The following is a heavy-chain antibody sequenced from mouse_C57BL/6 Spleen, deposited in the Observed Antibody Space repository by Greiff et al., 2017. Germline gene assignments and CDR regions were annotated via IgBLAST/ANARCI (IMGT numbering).Heavy chain of an antibody. V-gene: IGHV3-6*01. D-gene: IGHD2-3*01. CDR3: ARASYDGYYFDY. J-gene: IGHJ2*01. CDR1: GYSITSGYY. CDR2: ISYAGSN. Sequence: EVQLQESGPGLVKPSQSLSLTCSVTGYSITSGYYWNWSRQFPGNKLEWMGYISYAGSNNYNPSLKNRISITRDTSKNQFFLKLNSVTTEDTATYYGARASYDGYYFDYWGQGTTLTVSS.